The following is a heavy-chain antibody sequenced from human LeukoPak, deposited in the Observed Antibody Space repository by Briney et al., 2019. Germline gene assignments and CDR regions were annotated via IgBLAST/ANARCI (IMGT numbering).Heavy chain of an antibody. Sequence: PGGSLRLSCAASAFTFSSYGMHWVRQAPGKGLEWVAFNRYDGSNKYYADSVKGRFTISRDNAKNSLYLQMNSLRAEDTAVYYCVTNFDPDVDWGQGTLVTVSS. CDR1: AFTFSSYG. V-gene: IGHV3-30*02. D-gene: IGHD3-9*01. J-gene: IGHJ4*02. CDR3: VTNFDPDVD. CDR2: NRYDGSNK.